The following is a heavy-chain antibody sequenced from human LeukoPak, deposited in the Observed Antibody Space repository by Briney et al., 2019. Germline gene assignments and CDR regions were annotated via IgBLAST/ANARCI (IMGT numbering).Heavy chain of an antibody. D-gene: IGHD3-9*01. J-gene: IGHJ4*02. CDR1: GYTFTGYY. Sequence: GASVKVSCKASGYTFTGYYMHWVRQAPGQGLEWMGWINPNSGGTNYAQKFQGRVTMTRDTSISTAYMELSRLRSDDTAVYYCAREALRYFDWLSFNFDYWGQGTLVTVSS. CDR3: AREALRYFDWLSFNFDY. V-gene: IGHV1-2*02. CDR2: INPNSGGT.